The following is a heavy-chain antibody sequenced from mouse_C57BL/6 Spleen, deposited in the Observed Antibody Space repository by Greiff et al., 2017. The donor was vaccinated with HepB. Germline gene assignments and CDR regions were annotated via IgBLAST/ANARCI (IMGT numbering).Heavy chain of an antibody. CDR1: GYTFTSYW. CDR3: ARYYSNAYYFDY. Sequence: VQLQQPGAELVRPGSSVKLSCKASGYTFTSYWMHWVKQRPIQGLEWIGNIDPSDSETHYNQKFKDKATLTVDKSSSTAYMQLSSLTSEDSAVYYCARYYSNAYYFDYWGQGTTLTGSS. V-gene: IGHV1-52*01. J-gene: IGHJ2*01. CDR2: IDPSDSET. D-gene: IGHD2-5*01.